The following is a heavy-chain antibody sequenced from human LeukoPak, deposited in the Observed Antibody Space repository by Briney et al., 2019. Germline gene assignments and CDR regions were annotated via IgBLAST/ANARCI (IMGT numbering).Heavy chain of an antibody. CDR3: ARDRRHYDSSGYYDY. CDR1: GFTFSSYA. V-gene: IGHV3-33*08. J-gene: IGHJ4*02. D-gene: IGHD3-22*01. CDR2: IWYDGSNK. Sequence: GGSLRLSCAASGFTFSSYAMHWVRQAPGKGLEWVAVIWYDGSNKYYADSVKGRFTISRDNSKNTLYLQMNSLRAEDTAVYYCARDRRHYDSSGYYDYWGQGTLVTVSS.